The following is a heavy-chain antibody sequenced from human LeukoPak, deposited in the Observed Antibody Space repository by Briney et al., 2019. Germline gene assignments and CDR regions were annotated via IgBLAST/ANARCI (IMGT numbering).Heavy chain of an antibody. D-gene: IGHD4-23*01. J-gene: IGHJ2*01. Sequence: ASVKVSCKASGYTFTSYDIDWVRQATGQGLEWMGWMNPNSGNTGYAQKFQGRVTMTRSTSISTAYMELSSLRSEDTAVYYCARERGGGNSGRYFDLWGRGTLVTVSS. CDR2: MNPNSGNT. CDR3: ARERGGGNSGRYFDL. V-gene: IGHV1-8*01. CDR1: GYTFTSYD.